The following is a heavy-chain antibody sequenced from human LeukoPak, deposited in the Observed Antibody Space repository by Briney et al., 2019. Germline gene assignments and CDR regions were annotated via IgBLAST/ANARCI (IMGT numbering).Heavy chain of an antibody. CDR3: ARDRYGDGFAHFDY. CDR2: ITPSDGA. D-gene: IGHD5-24*01. J-gene: IGHJ4*02. V-gene: IGHV1-2*02. Sequence: ASVTVSCKSFGYTFTAYAMHWVRQAPGHGLEWMGWITPSDGANYSEKFHGRVTMTRDTSMSTAYMDLNRLTSDDTAVYFCARDRYGDGFAHFDYWGQGTLVSVSS. CDR1: GYTFTAYA.